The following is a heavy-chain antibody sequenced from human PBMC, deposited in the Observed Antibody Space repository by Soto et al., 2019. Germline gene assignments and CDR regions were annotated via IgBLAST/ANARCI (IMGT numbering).Heavy chain of an antibody. D-gene: IGHD6-19*01. J-gene: IGHJ6*02. CDR1: GGSFSGYY. CDR2: INHSGST. Sequence: SETLSLTCAVYGGSFSGYYWSWIRQPPGKGLEWIGEINHSGSTNYNPSLKSRVTISVDTSKNQFSLKLSSVTAADTAVYYCARMEAVAGKGYYGMDVRGQGTTVTVSS. V-gene: IGHV4-34*01. CDR3: ARMEAVAGKGYYGMDV.